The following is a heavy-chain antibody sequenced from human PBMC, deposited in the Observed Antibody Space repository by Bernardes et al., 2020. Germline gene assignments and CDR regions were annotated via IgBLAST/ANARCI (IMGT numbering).Heavy chain of an antibody. Sequence: SETLSLTCAVYGGSFSGYYWSWIRQPPGKGLEWIGEINHSGSTNYNPSLKSRVTISVDTSKNQFSLKLSSVTAADTAVYYCARGQEGDMVQGDYFDYWGQGTLVTVSS. CDR3: ARGQEGDMVQGDYFDY. D-gene: IGHD3-10*01. CDR1: GGSFSGYY. CDR2: INHSGST. J-gene: IGHJ4*02. V-gene: IGHV4-34*01.